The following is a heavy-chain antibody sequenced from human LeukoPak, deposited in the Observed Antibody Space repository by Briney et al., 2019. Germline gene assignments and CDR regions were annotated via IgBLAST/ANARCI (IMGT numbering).Heavy chain of an antibody. V-gene: IGHV1-2*06. D-gene: IGHD3-22*01. CDR1: GYTFTGYY. CDR2: INPNIGGT. Sequence: GASVKVSCQASGYTFTGYYLHWVRQAPGQRLEWMGRINPNIGGTNYAQKYQGRVTMTRDTSISTAYMELSRLRSDDTAMYYCARDGSPFYDSSGYDYEVYWGQGTLVTVSS. J-gene: IGHJ4*02. CDR3: ARDGSPFYDSSGYDYEVY.